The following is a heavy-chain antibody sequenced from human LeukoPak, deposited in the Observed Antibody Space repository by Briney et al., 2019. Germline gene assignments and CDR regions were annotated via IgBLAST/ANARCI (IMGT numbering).Heavy chain of an antibody. Sequence: GGSLRLSCAASGFSFIMHAMTWVRQAPGKGLEWVSGISGRGDNTYYADSVKGRFTISRDNSKKTLYLQMNSLRAEDTAVYYCAKDVTYGSGPPGYYGMDVWGQGTAVTVSS. CDR3: AKDVTYGSGPPGYYGMDV. J-gene: IGHJ6*02. V-gene: IGHV3-23*01. CDR1: GFSFIMHA. D-gene: IGHD3-10*01. CDR2: ISGRGDNT.